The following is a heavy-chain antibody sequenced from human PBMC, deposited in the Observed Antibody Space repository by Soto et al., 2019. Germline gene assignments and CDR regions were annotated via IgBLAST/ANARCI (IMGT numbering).Heavy chain of an antibody. CDR2: ISSTTNYI. J-gene: IGHJ4*02. Sequence: SLRLSCAAAGFTLTRYSINWARQAPGKGLEWISSISSTTNYIYYGDSMKGRFTISRENAKNSLYLEMNSLRAEDTYVYYCARESEDLTSNFDYWGQGTLVTVSS. CDR1: GFTLTRYS. V-gene: IGHV3-21*06. CDR3: ARESEDLTSNFDY.